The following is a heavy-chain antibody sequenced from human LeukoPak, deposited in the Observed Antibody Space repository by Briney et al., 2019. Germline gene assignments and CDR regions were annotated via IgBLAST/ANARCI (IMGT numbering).Heavy chain of an antibody. J-gene: IGHJ4*02. CDR3: ASSGYDHAYYFDY. V-gene: IGHV4-59*08. Sequence: SETLSLTCTVSDGSISSYYWSWIRQPPGKGLEWIGYIYYSGSTNYNPSLKSRVTISVDTSKNQFSLKLSSVTAADAAVYYCASSGYDHAYYFDYWGQGTLVTVSS. D-gene: IGHD5-12*01. CDR1: DGSISSYY. CDR2: IYYSGST.